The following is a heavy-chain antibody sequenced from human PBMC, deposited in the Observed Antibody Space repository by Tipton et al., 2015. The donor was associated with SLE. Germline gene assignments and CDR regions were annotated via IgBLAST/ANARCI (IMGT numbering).Heavy chain of an antibody. V-gene: IGHV4-39*02. CDR1: GGSFSSYY. CDR3: ARAYTSGWYDLGYYFDY. J-gene: IGHJ4*02. CDR2: IYYGGST. D-gene: IGHD6-19*01. Sequence: TLSLTCVVYGGSFSSYYWGWIRQPPGKGLEWIGNIYYGGSTYYNPSLKSRVTILVDTPKNHLSLRLSSVTAADTAIYYCARAYTSGWYDLGYYFDYWGQGTLVTVSS.